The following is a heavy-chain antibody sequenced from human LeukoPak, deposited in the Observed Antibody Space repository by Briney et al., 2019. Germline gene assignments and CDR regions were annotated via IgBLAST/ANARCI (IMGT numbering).Heavy chain of an antibody. Sequence: GGSLRLSCAASGFTFSRHWMSWVRQAPGKGLEWVANIKPDGSEKYSVDSVKGRFTISRDNAKNSLYLQMNSLRAEDTAVYYCARDNSGSDPEHWARWGQGTLVIVSS. CDR2: IKPDGSEK. J-gene: IGHJ4*02. CDR1: GFTFSRHW. CDR3: ARDNSGSDPEHWAR. D-gene: IGHD5-12*01. V-gene: IGHV3-7*05.